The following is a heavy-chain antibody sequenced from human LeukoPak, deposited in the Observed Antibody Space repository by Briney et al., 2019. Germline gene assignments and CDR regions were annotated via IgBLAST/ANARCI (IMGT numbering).Heavy chain of an antibody. V-gene: IGHV3-66*01. D-gene: IGHD6-19*01. CDR3: ARDGGSGWYDY. CDR1: GFTVSSND. Sequence: AGSLRLSCAASGFTVSSNDMTWVRQAPGRGLEWVSLIYSGGSTLYADSVKGRFSISRDNSRNTLYLQMSSLRAGDTAVYYCARDGGSGWYDYWGQGTLVTVSS. J-gene: IGHJ4*02. CDR2: IYSGGST.